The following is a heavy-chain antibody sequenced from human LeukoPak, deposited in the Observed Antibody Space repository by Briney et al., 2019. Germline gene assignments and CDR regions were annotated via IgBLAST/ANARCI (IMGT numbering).Heavy chain of an antibody. D-gene: IGHD3-3*01. CDR3: ARQAHYYDFWSGYFTAPNIFYFDY. Sequence: ASVKVSCKASGGTFSSYAISRVRQAPGQGLEWMGGIIPIFGTANYAQKFQGRVTITTDESTSTAYMELSSLRSEDTAVYYCARQAHYYDFWSGYFTAPNIFYFDYWGQGTLVTVSS. J-gene: IGHJ4*02. CDR1: GGTFSSYA. CDR2: IIPIFGTA. V-gene: IGHV1-69*05.